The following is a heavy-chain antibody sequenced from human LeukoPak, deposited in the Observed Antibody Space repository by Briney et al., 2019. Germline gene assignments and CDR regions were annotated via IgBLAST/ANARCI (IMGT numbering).Heavy chain of an antibody. CDR1: GLTFRNYG. CDR3: AKDPGASVSGFHMDV. J-gene: IGHJ6*03. V-gene: IGHV3-30*02. D-gene: IGHD2-8*02. Sequence: PGGSLRLSCAASGLTFRNYGMHWVRQATGKGLEWVSFIWSDGNNRFYADSVKGRFTISRDNSNNMLYLQMDTLRSEDTGLYYCAKDPGASVSGFHMDVWGKGTTVIVSS. CDR2: IWSDGNNR.